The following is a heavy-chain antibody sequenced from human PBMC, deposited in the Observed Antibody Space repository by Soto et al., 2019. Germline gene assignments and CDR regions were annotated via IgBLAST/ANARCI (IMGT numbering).Heavy chain of an antibody. CDR2: IIPIFGTA. V-gene: IGHV1-69*13. CDR3: ARDRNIREWFDP. J-gene: IGHJ5*02. CDR1: GGTFSSYA. Sequence: SVKVSCKASGGTFSSYAISWVRQAPGQGLEWMGGIIPIFGTANYAQKFQGRVTINADESTSTAYIEMSSLRSEDTAVYYCARDRNIREWFDPWGQGTLVTVSS.